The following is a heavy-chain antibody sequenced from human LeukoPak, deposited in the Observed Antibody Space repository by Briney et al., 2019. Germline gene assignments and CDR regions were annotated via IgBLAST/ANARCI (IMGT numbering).Heavy chain of an antibody. CDR2: IYSGGST. CDR1: GFTFSSYS. Sequence: GGSPRLSCAASGFTFSSYSMNWVRQAPGKGLEWVSVIYSGGSTYYADSVKGRFTISRHNSKNTLYLQMNSLRAEDTAVYYCARGLDYWGQGTLVTVSS. V-gene: IGHV3-53*04. CDR3: ARGLDY. J-gene: IGHJ4*02.